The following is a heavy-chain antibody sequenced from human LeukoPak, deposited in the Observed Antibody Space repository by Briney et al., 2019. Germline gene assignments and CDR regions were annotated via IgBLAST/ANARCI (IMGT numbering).Heavy chain of an antibody. CDR1: GTSIRAYC. CDR3: ARHRRKYTREYHFDS. V-gene: IGHV4-31*02. J-gene: IGHJ4*02. D-gene: IGHD6-6*01. Sequence: PSQTPALTGTVSGTSIRAYCWGWMPRRPGRGLQGFGFISETGSTDYNPPLVRRITMSVDNSRIQVSLRVRYATAADTAIYYCARHRRKYTREYHFDSWGQGILVSVSS. CDR2: ISETGST.